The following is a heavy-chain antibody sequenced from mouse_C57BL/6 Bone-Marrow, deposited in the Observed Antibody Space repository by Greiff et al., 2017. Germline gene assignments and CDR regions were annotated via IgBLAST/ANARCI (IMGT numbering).Heavy chain of an antibody. V-gene: IGHV1-81*01. Sequence: VQLVESGAELARPGASVKLSCKASGYTFTSYGISWVKQRTGQGLEWIGEIYPRSGNTYYNEKFKGKATLTADKSSSTAYMELRSLTSEDSAVYFCARGDYYGSRGYWGQGTTLTVSS. D-gene: IGHD1-1*01. CDR1: GYTFTSYG. CDR3: ARGDYYGSRGY. CDR2: IYPRSGNT. J-gene: IGHJ2*01.